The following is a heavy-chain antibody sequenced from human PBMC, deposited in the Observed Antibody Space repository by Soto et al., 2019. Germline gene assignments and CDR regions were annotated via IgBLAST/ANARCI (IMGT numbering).Heavy chain of an antibody. Sequence: VGSLRLSCAVSGFTFSSYAMSWVRQAPGKGLEWVSGISGSGGSTYYADAVKGRFTISRDNSKNTLYLQMNSLRAEDTAVYYCAKQAGVLATDWFHPWGQGTLVTVSS. CDR1: GFTFSSYA. J-gene: IGHJ5*02. CDR3: AKQAGVLATDWFHP. D-gene: IGHD2-8*02. V-gene: IGHV3-23*01. CDR2: ISGSGGST.